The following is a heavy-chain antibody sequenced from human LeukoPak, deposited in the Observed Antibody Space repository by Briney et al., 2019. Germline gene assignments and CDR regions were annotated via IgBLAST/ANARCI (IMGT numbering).Heavy chain of an antibody. CDR3: VKEGVEYSYSYGDY. CDR1: GFSFNNYA. V-gene: IGHV3-30*18. Sequence: GGSLRLSCAASGFSFNNYAMYWVRQAPGRGLEWVALISYDGGDKYYAESMKGRITISRDNAENTLYLQMNNLRPDDTAFYFCVKEGVEYSYSYGDYWGQGTLVTVSS. CDR2: ISYDGGDK. D-gene: IGHD3-16*01. J-gene: IGHJ4*02.